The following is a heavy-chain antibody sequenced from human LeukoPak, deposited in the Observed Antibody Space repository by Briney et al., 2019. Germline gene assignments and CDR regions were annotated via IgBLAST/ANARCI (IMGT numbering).Heavy chain of an antibody. CDR3: ARSTLVRGLITNAFDY. Sequence: ASVKVSCKASGYTFTSYGISWVRQAPGQGLEWMGWISGYKGNTNYAQKFQGWVTMTRDTSISTAYMELSRLRSDDTAVYYCARSTLVRGLITNAFDYWGQGTLVTVSS. CDR2: ISGYKGNT. CDR1: GYTFTSYG. D-gene: IGHD3-10*01. V-gene: IGHV1-18*01. J-gene: IGHJ4*02.